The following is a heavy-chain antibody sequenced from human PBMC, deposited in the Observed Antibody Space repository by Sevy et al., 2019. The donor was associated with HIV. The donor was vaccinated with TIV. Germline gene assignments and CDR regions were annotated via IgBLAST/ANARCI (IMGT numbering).Heavy chain of an antibody. CDR2: IYYSGST. Sequence: AEILSLTCTVSGGSISSYYWSWIRQPPGKGLEGIGYIYYSGSTNYNPSLKSRVTIAVDSSKNQFSLKLSSVTAADTAVYYCARDLHLSYYDSSGYSTGYYYYGMDVWGQGTTVTVSS. D-gene: IGHD3-22*01. J-gene: IGHJ6*02. V-gene: IGHV4-59*01. CDR3: ARDLHLSYYDSSGYSTGYYYYGMDV. CDR1: GGSISSYY.